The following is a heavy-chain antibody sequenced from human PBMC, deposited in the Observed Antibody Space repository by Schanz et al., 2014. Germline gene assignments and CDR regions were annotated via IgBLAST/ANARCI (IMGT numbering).Heavy chain of an antibody. D-gene: IGHD3-3*01. V-gene: IGHV3-7*01. CDR2: IKQDGIEK. J-gene: IGHJ4*02. CDR1: GFTFGNFF. CDR3: ARDKGGYYPFDY. Sequence: EVQLVESGGGLVQPGGSLRLSCAASGFTFGNFFMSWVRQAPGKGLEWEANIKQDGIEKYYVDSVKGRFTISRDNAKNSLYLQMNSLTADDTAVYYCARDKGGYYPFDYWGRGTLVTVSS.